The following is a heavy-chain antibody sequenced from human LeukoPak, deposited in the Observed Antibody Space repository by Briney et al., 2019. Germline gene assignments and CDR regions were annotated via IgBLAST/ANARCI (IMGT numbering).Heavy chain of an antibody. V-gene: IGHV3-30*18. CDR3: AKDWRRIVVVGPVTRHGNYMDV. J-gene: IGHJ6*03. CDR1: GFPFSSYG. D-gene: IGHD2-15*01. CDR2: ISNDGNNK. Sequence: PGGSLRLSCAASGFPFSSYGMHWVRQAPGKGLEWVAAISNDGNNKFYADSVKGRFTISRDNPKNTMNLQMNSLRGEDTAVYYCAKDWRRIVVVGPVTRHGNYMDVWGKGTTVTISS.